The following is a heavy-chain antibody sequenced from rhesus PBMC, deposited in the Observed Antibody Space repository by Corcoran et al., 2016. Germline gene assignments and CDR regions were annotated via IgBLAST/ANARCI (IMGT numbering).Heavy chain of an antibody. CDR1: GLPFGDYS. CDR2: ISNTGKTI. J-gene: IGHJ4*01. CDR3: IKAWVIDY. V-gene: IGHV3-7*01. Sequence: ELQLVESGGGLVQPGGSLRLSCAAFGLPFGDYSMPGFRQAPGKGLEWVSTISNTGKTINYIDSVKGRFTVSRDNSKNTVSLQMNSLRAEDTAVYYCIKAWVIDYWGQGVLVTVSS. D-gene: IGHD5-24*01.